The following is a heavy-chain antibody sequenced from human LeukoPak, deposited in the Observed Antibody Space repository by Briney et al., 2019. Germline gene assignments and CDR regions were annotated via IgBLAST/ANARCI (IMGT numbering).Heavy chain of an antibody. CDR1: GGTFSSYA. CDR2: IIPIFGTA. J-gene: IGHJ5*02. V-gene: IGHV1-69*06. CDR3: ARGGDWREWLRTTNWFDP. Sequence: SAKVSCKASGGTFSSYAISWVRHAPGQGLEWMGGIIPIFGTANYAQKFQGRVTITADKSTSTAYMELSSLRSEDTAVYYCARGGDWREWLRTTNWFDPWGQGTLVTVSS. D-gene: IGHD5-12*01.